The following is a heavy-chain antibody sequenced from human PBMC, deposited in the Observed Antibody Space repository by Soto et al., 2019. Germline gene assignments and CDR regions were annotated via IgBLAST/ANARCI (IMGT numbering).Heavy chain of an antibody. CDR3: ARDPYVVLSGGWFDP. Sequence: QVQLVESGGGVVQPGRSLRLSCAASGFTLSRYAMPWVRQGPDKGLNWVAVITHDGRDKYYADPVKGRLTISRDNTKNTLYLEINSLRTEETALYYCARDPYVVLSGGWFDPWGQGTLLTVSS. J-gene: IGHJ5*02. CDR2: ITHDGRDK. CDR1: GFTLSRYA. V-gene: IGHV3-30*04. D-gene: IGHD3-9*01.